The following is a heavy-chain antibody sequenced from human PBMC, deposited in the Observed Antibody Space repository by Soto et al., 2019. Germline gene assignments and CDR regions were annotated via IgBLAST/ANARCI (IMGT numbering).Heavy chain of an antibody. CDR2: IYWDESK. V-gene: IGHV2-5*02. J-gene: IGHJ4*02. CDR3: AHKGPEDWPLDY. D-gene: IGHD3-9*01. Sequence: QITLKESGPTLVRPTQTLTLTCAFSGFSLSTSGVGVGWIRQPPGKALEWLAVIYWDESKHYSPSLRSRLTITKDTSKSQVVLTMTNMDPMDTGTYYCAHKGPEDWPLDYWGQGTLVTVSS. CDR1: GFSLSTSGVG.